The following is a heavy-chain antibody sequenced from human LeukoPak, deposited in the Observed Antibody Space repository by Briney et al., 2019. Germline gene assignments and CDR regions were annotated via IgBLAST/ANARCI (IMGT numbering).Heavy chain of an antibody. CDR1: GFTFSSYA. D-gene: IGHD3-16*01. CDR2: ISGSGGST. V-gene: IGHV3-23*01. CDR3: AKEGLYDYVWGSYAY. Sequence: GGSLRLSCAASGFTFSSYAMSWVRQAPGKGLEWVSAISGSGGSTYYADSVKGRFTISRDNSKNTLYLQMNSLRAEDTAVYYCAKEGLYDYVWGSYAYWSQGTLVTVSS. J-gene: IGHJ4*02.